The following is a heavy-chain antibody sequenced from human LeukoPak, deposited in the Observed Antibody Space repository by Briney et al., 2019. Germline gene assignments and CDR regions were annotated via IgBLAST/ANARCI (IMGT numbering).Heavy chain of an antibody. CDR3: ALAAQFDY. D-gene: IGHD6-19*01. V-gene: IGHV3-23*01. CDR1: GTTFSSHA. Sequence: GGSLRLSCEASGTTFSSHAMTWVRQAPGKGLEWVASIGSDDKTHYSESVKGRFAISRDNWRRIVFLQLNSLRAEDTAVYYCALAAQFDYWGQGTLVTVSS. CDR2: IGSDDKT. J-gene: IGHJ4*02.